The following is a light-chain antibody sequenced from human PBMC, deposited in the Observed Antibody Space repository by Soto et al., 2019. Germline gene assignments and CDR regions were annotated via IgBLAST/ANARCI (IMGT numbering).Light chain of an antibody. CDR2: LGS. V-gene: IGKV2-28*01. J-gene: IGKJ4*01. Sequence: DTVMTQSPLSLSVTPGEPASISCRSSQSLLHSNGDNYLDWYVQKPGQSPQLLIYLGSNRASGVPERFSGSESGTDLTLKISRVEAGDVEVYYCMQGLHSPVSFGGGTKVEIK. CDR1: QSLLHSNGDNY. CDR3: MQGLHSPVS.